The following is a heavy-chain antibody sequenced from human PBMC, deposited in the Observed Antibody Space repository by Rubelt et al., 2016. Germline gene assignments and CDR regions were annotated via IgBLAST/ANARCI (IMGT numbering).Heavy chain of an antibody. D-gene: IGHD1-7*01. CDR3: AKDTRPYNWNYGGSWFDP. J-gene: IGHJ5*02. Sequence: VESGGGVVQPGRSLRLSCAASGFTFSSYGMHWVRQAPGKGLEWVAVISYDGSNKYYADSVKGRFTISRDNSKNTLYLQMNSLRAEDTAVYYCAKDTRPYNWNYGGSWFDPWGQGTLVTVSS. CDR1: GFTFSSYG. CDR2: ISYDGSNK. V-gene: IGHV3-30*18.